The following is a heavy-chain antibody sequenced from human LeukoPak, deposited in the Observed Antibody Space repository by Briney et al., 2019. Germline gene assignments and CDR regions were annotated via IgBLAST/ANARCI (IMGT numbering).Heavy chain of an antibody. V-gene: IGHV3-13*04. CDR1: GFAFSIYD. J-gene: IGHJ4*02. CDR3: ARGAAGFDY. Sequence: GGSLRLSCAASGFAFSIYDMHWVRQATGKGLEWVSGMGKAAGDTYYSGSVKGRFTISRENAENSVYLEMNSLEAGDTAVYYCARGAAGFDYWGQGTLVSVSS. CDR2: MGKAAGDT. D-gene: IGHD6-13*01.